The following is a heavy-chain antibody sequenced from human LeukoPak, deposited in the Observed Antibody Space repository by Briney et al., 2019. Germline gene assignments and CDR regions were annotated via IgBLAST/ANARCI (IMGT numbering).Heavy chain of an antibody. V-gene: IGHV3-74*01. CDR2: INSDGSST. CDR1: GFTFSSYW. J-gene: IGHJ4*02. Sequence: QPGGSLRLSCAASGFTFSSYWMHWVRQAPGKGLVWVSRINSDGSSTSYADSVKGRFTISRDNAKNTLYLQMNSLRAEDTAVYYCAREGDSSGYPLAYWGQGTLVTVSS. CDR3: AREGDSSGYPLAY. D-gene: IGHD3-22*01.